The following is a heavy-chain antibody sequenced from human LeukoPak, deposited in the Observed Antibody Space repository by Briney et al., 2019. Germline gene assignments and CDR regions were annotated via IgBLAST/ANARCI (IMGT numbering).Heavy chain of an antibody. D-gene: IGHD3-3*01. Sequence: ASVKVSCKASGYTFTGYYMHWVRQAPGQGLEWMGWINPNSGGTNYAQKFQGRVTVTRDTSISTAYMELSRLRSDDTAVYYCAKVDGITIFEVFDYWGQGTLVSVSS. CDR2: INPNSGGT. CDR1: GYTFTGYY. CDR3: AKVDGITIFEVFDY. J-gene: IGHJ4*02. V-gene: IGHV1-2*02.